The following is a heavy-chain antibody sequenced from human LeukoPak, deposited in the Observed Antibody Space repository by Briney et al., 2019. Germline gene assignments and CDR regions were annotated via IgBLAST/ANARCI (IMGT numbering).Heavy chain of an antibody. CDR3: ASLHNWNDVDY. CDR1: GFTVSSNY. D-gene: IGHD1-20*01. V-gene: IGHV3-66*01. CDR2: IYSGGST. J-gene: IGHJ4*02. Sequence: PGGSLRLSCAASGFTVSSNYMSWVRQAPGKGLEWVSVIYSGGSTYYADSVKGRFTISRDNSKNTLYLQMNSLRAEDTAVYYCASLHNWNDVDYWGQGTLVTVSS.